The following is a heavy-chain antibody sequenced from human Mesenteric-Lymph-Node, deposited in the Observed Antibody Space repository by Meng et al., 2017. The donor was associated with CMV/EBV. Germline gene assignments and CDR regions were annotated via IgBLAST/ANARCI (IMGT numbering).Heavy chain of an antibody. CDR1: TEYY. CDR3: VRDPGCYDIVNGYYNCYFDY. Sequence: TEYYIHWVRQAPGKGLEWMGRINPNTGGTNYAQRFEGRVTLTRGTSVGTSYMELSSLRSDDTAVYYCVRDPGCYDIVNGYYNCYFDYWGQGALVTVSS. D-gene: IGHD3-9*01. CDR2: INPNTGGT. V-gene: IGHV1-2*06. J-gene: IGHJ4*02.